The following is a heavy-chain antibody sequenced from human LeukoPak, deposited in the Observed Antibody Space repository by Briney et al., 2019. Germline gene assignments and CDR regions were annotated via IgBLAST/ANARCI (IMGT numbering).Heavy chain of an antibody. D-gene: IGHD4-11*01. CDR1: GFTFSSYA. Sequence: TGGSLRLSCAASGFTFSSYAMHWVRQAPGKGLEWVAVISYDGSNKYYADSVKGRFTISRDNSKNTLYLQMNSLRAEDTAVYYCARDLFTRSNYDYWGQGTLVTVSS. J-gene: IGHJ4*02. CDR3: ARDLFTRSNYDY. V-gene: IGHV3-30-3*01. CDR2: ISYDGSNK.